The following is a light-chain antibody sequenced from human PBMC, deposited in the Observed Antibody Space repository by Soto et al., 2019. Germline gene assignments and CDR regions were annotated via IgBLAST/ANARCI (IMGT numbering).Light chain of an antibody. J-gene: IGKJ1*01. V-gene: IGKV3-11*01. CDR3: QQRSNWPRT. CDR1: QSVSSY. CDR2: DAS. Sequence: ILVAQSPATLSLSAGERATLSCRASQSVSSYLAWYQQTPGQAPRILIYDASNRDTGIPARFSGSGSWTDFTLTISRLEPEDVEVYYCQQRSNWPRTFGQGTKVDIK.